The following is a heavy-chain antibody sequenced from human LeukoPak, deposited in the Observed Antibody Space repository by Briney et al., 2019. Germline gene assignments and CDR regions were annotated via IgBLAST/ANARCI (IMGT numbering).Heavy chain of an antibody. J-gene: IGHJ4*02. Sequence: APVKVSCKASGYTFTGYYMHLVRQAPGQGLEWMGWINPNSGGTNYAQKFQGRVTMTRDTSISTAYMELSRLRSDDTAVYYCARSRAPLWFGELSPPPPDYWGQGTLVTVSS. CDR1: GYTFTGYY. D-gene: IGHD3-10*01. CDR2: INPNSGGT. CDR3: ARSRAPLWFGELSPPPPDY. V-gene: IGHV1-2*02.